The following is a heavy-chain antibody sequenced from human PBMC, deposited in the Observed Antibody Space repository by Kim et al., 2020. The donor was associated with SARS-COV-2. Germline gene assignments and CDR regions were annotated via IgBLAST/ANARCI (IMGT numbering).Heavy chain of an antibody. D-gene: IGHD3-10*01. J-gene: IGHJ4*02. Sequence: SETLSLTCTLSGGSVSSSSHYWSWIRQPPGKGLEWIGYIYYNGITNYNPSLKSRVTISLDTSKNQFSLRLNSVTAADTAVYYCARWTYTPGSRPTDFWGQGTLVSVSS. CDR3: ARWTYTPGSRPTDF. CDR2: IYYNGIT. CDR1: GGSVSSSSHY. V-gene: IGHV4-61*01.